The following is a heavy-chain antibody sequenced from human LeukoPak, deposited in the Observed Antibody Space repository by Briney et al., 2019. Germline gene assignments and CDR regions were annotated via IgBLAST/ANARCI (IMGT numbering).Heavy chain of an antibody. D-gene: IGHD2-15*01. CDR2: FFRGRSK. J-gene: IGHJ6*02. Sequence: GGSLRLSCAASGFTVSSTYMSWGRQAPGKGLERVSVFFRGRSKYYADCRKGRFTLCRDNYKHTLYIQMNRLRAEDTAVYYCARARWPRYYYYGMDGWGQGTTVTVSS. CDR3: ARARWPRYYYYGMDG. CDR1: GFTVSSTY. V-gene: IGHV3-66*01.